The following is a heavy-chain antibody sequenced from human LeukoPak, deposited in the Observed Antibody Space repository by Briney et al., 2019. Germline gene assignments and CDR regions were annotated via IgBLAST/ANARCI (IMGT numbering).Heavy chain of an antibody. V-gene: IGHV4-34*01. J-gene: IGHJ4*02. CDR2: INHSGST. CDR1: GGSFSGYY. Sequence: PSETLSLTCAVYGGSFSGYYWGWIRQPPGKGLEWIGEINHSGSTNYNPSLKSRVTISVDTSKNQFSLKLSSVTAADTAVYYCARMPAAAGSYYFDYWGQGTLVTVSS. CDR3: ARMPAAAGSYYFDY. D-gene: IGHD6-13*01.